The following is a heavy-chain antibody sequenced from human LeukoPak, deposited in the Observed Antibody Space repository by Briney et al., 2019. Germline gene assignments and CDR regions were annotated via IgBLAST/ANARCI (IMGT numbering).Heavy chain of an antibody. J-gene: IGHJ2*01. V-gene: IGHV3-33*06. CDR3: AKLATDDSSGYFYHTNWYFDL. CDR1: GFTFGNYG. Sequence: GGSLRLSCVASGFTFGNYGMHWVRQTPGKWLEWVAVLWYDGSKEFYADSVRGRFTISRDNSKNTLYLQMNSLRAEDTAVYYCAKLATDDSSGYFYHTNWYFDLWGRGTLVTVSS. D-gene: IGHD3-22*01. CDR2: LWYDGSKE.